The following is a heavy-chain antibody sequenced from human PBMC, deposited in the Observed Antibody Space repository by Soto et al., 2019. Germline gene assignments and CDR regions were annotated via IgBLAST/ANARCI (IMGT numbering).Heavy chain of an antibody. CDR2: IKQDGSEK. V-gene: IGHV3-7*03. Sequence: PGGSLRLSCAASGFTFSSYWMSWVRQAPGKXLEWVANIKQDGSEKYYVDSVKGRFTISRDDAKNSLYLQMNSLRAEDTAVYYCARLPGITGTTYWSYYYDYGMDVWGQGTTVTVSS. J-gene: IGHJ6*02. CDR3: ARLPGITGTTYWSYYYDYGMDV. CDR1: GFTFSSYW. D-gene: IGHD1-7*01.